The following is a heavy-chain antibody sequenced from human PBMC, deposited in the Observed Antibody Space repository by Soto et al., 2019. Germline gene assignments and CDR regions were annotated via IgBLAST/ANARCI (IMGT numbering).Heavy chain of an antibody. CDR3: ARDLGESFFDY. CDR2: INHSGST. D-gene: IGHD3-10*01. J-gene: IGHJ4*02. CDR1: GGSFSGYY. V-gene: IGHV4-34*01. Sequence: SETLSLTCAAYGGSFSGYYWSWIRQPPGKGLEWIGEINHSGSTNYNPSLKSRVTISVDTSKNQFSLKLSSVTAADTAVYYCARDLGESFFDYWGQGTLVTVSS.